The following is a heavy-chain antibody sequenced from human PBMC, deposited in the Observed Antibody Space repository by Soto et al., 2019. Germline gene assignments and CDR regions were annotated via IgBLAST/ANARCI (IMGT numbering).Heavy chain of an antibody. CDR3: ARDRGWSRSHYFGS. CDR1: GFTFSNHG. V-gene: IGHV3-33*01. Sequence: QVQSVESGGGVVQPRTSLRLSCAVSGFTFSNHGMHWVRQAPGKGLEWVAFISYDGRNKKYVDSLKGRFTISRDNFKDTLFLQMNTLRADDTAVYYCARDRGWSRSHYFGSWGQGTLVTVSS. CDR2: ISYDGRNK. J-gene: IGHJ4*02. D-gene: IGHD2-15*01.